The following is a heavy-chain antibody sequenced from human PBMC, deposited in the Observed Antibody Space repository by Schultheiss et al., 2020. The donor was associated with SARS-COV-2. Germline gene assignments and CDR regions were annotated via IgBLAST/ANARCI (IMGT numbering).Heavy chain of an antibody. V-gene: IGHV1-69*06. CDR3: ARGLPYSSSWYYGY. J-gene: IGHJ4*02. CDR2: IIPIFGTA. Sequence: SVKVSCKASGGTFSSYAISWVRQAPGQGLEWMGGIIPIFGTANYAQKFQGRVTITADKSTSTAYMELSRLRSDDTAVYYCARGLPYSSSWYYGYWGQGTLVTVSS. CDR1: GGTFSSYA. D-gene: IGHD6-13*01.